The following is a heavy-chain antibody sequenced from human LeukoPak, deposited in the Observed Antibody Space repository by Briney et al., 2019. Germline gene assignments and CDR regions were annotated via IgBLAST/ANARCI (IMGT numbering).Heavy chain of an antibody. V-gene: IGHV4-59*01. CDR1: GGSISSYY. CDR2: IYYSGST. CDR3: ARGKVPPRGYSGYDLDYYYYMDV. J-gene: IGHJ6*03. Sequence: SETLSLTCTVSGGSISSYYWSWIRQPPGKGLEWIGYIYYSGSTNYNPSLKSRVTISVDTSKNQFSLKLSSVTAADTAVYYCARGKVPPRGYSGYDLDYYYYMDVWGKGTTVTVSS. D-gene: IGHD5-12*01.